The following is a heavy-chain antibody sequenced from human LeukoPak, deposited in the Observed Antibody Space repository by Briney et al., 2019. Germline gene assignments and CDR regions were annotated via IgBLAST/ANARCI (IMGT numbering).Heavy chain of an antibody. CDR1: GFTFGHYE. D-gene: IGHD3-22*01. Sequence: GGSLRLSCAASGFTFGHYEMSWIRQAPGKGLEWVSAISGSGGSTYYADSVKGRFTISRDNSKNALYLQMNSLRAEDTAVYYCAKPLPIYYDSSGYSPGWGQGTLVTVSS. V-gene: IGHV3-23*01. CDR3: AKPLPIYYDSSGYSPG. J-gene: IGHJ4*02. CDR2: ISGSGGST.